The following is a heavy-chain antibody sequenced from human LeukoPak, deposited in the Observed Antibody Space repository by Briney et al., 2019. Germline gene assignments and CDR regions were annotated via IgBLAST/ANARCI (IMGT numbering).Heavy chain of an antibody. Sequence: ASVKVSCKASGYTFTSYGISWVRQAPGQGLEWMGWIGAYNGNTNYAQKLQGRVTMTTDTSTSTAYMELRSLRSDDTAVYYCARVITIFGVATDYYYYGMDVWGQGTTVTVSS. CDR2: IGAYNGNT. D-gene: IGHD3-3*01. CDR3: ARVITIFGVATDYYYYGMDV. J-gene: IGHJ6*02. V-gene: IGHV1-18*01. CDR1: GYTFTSYG.